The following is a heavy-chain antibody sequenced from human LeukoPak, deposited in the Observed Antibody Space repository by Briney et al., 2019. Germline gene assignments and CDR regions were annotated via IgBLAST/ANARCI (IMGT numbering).Heavy chain of an antibody. Sequence: ASVKVSCKASGYTFTGYYMHWVRQAPGQGLEWMGWINPNSGGTNYAQKFQGRVTMTRDTSISTAYMELSRLRSDDTAVYYCARNLVAATPWGYWGQGTLVTVSS. D-gene: IGHD2-15*01. V-gene: IGHV1-2*02. CDR2: INPNSGGT. CDR3: ARNLVAATPWGY. CDR1: GYTFTGYY. J-gene: IGHJ4*02.